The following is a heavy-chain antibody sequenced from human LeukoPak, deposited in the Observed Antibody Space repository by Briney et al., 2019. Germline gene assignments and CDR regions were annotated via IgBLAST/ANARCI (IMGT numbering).Heavy chain of an antibody. Sequence: PSETLSLTCAVYGGSFSGYYWSWIRQPPGKGLEWIGEINHSGSTNYNPSLKSRVTISVDTSKNQFSLKLSSVTAADTAVYYCSRGPVVMVGGRGMDVWGQGTTVTVSS. V-gene: IGHV4-34*01. CDR1: GGSFSGYY. J-gene: IGHJ6*02. CDR2: INHSGST. CDR3: SRGPVVMVGGRGMDV. D-gene: IGHD3-10*01.